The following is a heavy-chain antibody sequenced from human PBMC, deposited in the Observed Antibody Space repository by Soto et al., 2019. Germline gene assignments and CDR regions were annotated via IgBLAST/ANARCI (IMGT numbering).Heavy chain of an antibody. V-gene: IGHV3-21*01. D-gene: IGHD5-18*01. J-gene: IGHJ6*02. Sequence: PGGSLRLSCAASGFTFSSYSMNWVRQAPGKGLEWVSSISSSSSYIYYADSVKGRFTISRDNAKNSLYLQMNSLRAEDTAVYYCARDRAPRYSYGYDYYYGMDVWGQGTTVTVSS. CDR1: GFTFSSYS. CDR3: ARDRAPRYSYGYDYYYGMDV. CDR2: ISSSSSYI.